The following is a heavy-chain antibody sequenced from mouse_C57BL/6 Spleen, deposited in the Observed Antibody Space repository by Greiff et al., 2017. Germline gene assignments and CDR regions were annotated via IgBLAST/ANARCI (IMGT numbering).Heavy chain of an antibody. Sequence: VQLQQSGAELVRPGASVKLSCTASGFNIKDDYMHWVKQRPEQGLEWIGWIDPENGDTEYASKFQGKATITADTSSNIAYLQLSSLTSEDTAVYYCTTDYYGSSLRYFDVWGTATTGTVSS. CDR2: IDPENGDT. D-gene: IGHD1-1*01. V-gene: IGHV14-4*01. J-gene: IGHJ1*03. CDR1: GFNIKDDY. CDR3: TTDYYGSSLRYFDV.